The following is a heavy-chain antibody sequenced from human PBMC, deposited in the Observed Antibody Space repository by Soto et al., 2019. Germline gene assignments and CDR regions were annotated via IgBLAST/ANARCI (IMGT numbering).Heavy chain of an antibody. CDR3: AKDHSGYDSGSFDY. V-gene: IGHV3-23*01. CDR1: GVTFSSYA. CDR2: ISGSGGST. D-gene: IGHD5-12*01. Sequence: PGGSLRLSCAASGVTFSSYAMSWVRQAPGKGLEWVSAISGSGGSTYYADSVKGRFTISRDNSKNTLYLQMNSLRAEDTAVYYCAKDHSGYDSGSFDYWGQGTLVTVSS. J-gene: IGHJ4*02.